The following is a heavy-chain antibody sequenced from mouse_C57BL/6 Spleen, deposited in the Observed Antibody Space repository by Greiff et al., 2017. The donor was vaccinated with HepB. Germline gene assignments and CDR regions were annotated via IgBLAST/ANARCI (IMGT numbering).Heavy chain of an antibody. CDR1: GFTFSSYA. V-gene: IGHV5-9-1*02. J-gene: IGHJ1*03. CDR3: TKEGDGLWYFDV. Sequence: EVNLVESGEGLVKPGGSLKLSCAASGFTFSSYAMSWVRQTPEKRLEWVAYISSGGDYIYYADTVKGRFTISRDNARNTLYLQMSSLKSEDTAMYYCTKEGDGLWYFDVWGTGTTVTVSS. CDR2: ISSGGDYI. D-gene: IGHD2-3*01.